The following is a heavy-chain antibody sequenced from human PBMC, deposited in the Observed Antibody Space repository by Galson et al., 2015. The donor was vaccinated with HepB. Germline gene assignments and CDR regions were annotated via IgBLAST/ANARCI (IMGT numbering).Heavy chain of an antibody. Sequence: TVSGASIRRRYWTWTRLSPGRGLEWIGFVHYSGSTGFNPSFTSRVTMSVDTSRNKFSMRLTSVTAADTAVYYCARGFYDSRGYSEAFDLWGQGTLVTVSA. CDR1: GASIRRRY. J-gene: IGHJ4*02. D-gene: IGHD3-22*01. CDR3: ARGFYDSRGYSEAFDL. V-gene: IGHV4-59*11. CDR2: VHYSGST.